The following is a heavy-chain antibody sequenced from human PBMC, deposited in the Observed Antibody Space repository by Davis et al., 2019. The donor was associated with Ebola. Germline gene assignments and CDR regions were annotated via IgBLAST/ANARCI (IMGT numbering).Heavy chain of an antibody. J-gene: IGHJ3*02. CDR1: GYTFTGYY. V-gene: IGHV1-2*06. CDR3: TTPGGQDSGYDVFDI. D-gene: IGHD5-12*01. CDR2: INPNSGGT. Sequence: AASVKVSCKASGYTFTGYYMHWVRQAPGQGLEWMGRINPNSGGTNYAQKFQGRVTITADESTSTAYMELSSLRSEDTALYYCTTPGGQDSGYDVFDIWGQGTMVTVSS.